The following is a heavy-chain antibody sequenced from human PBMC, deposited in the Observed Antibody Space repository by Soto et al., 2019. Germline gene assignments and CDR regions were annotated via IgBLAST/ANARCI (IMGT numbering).Heavy chain of an antibody. CDR1: GYSFTSYW. J-gene: IGHJ6*02. D-gene: IGHD3-3*01. Sequence: PGESLKISCKGSGYSFTSYWIGWVGQMPGKGLEWMGIIYPGDSDTRYSPSFQGQVTISADKSISTAYLQWSSLKASDTAMYYCARHVGIGELRSYYYGMDVWGQGTTVTVSS. CDR2: IYPGDSDT. V-gene: IGHV5-51*01. CDR3: ARHVGIGELRSYYYGMDV.